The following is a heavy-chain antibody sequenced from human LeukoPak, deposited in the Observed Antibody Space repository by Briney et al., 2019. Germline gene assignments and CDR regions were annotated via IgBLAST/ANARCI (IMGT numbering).Heavy chain of an antibody. J-gene: IGHJ6*03. D-gene: IGHD4-17*01. V-gene: IGHV1-18*01. Sequence: ASVKVSCKASGYTFTSYGISWVRQAPGQGLEWMGWISAYNGHTNYAQKLQGRVTMTTDKSTSTAYMELSSLRSEDTAVYYCARGGDYENYYYYYYMDVWGKGTTVTVSS. CDR2: ISAYNGHT. CDR1: GYTFTSYG. CDR3: ARGGDYENYYYYYYMDV.